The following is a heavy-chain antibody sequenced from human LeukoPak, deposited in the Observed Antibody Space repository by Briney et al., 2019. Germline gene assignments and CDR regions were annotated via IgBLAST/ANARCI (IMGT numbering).Heavy chain of an antibody. V-gene: IGHV4-61*02. CDR1: GGSISSGNYY. CDR2: IYTSGTT. Sequence: SETLSLTCTVSGGSISSGNYYWNWIRQPAGKGLEWIGRIYTSGTTNYNPSLKSRVTISVDTSKNQFSLKLSSVTAADTAVYYCARDRAQWELLPGGFDPWGQGTLVTVSS. J-gene: IGHJ5*02. D-gene: IGHD1-26*01. CDR3: ARDRAQWELLPGGFDP.